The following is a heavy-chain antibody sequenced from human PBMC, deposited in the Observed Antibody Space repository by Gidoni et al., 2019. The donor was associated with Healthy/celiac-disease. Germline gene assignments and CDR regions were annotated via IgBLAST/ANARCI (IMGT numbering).Heavy chain of an antibody. CDR1: GGPISSGSYY. CDR2: IYTSGST. Sequence: QVQLQESGPGLVKPSQTLSLTCTVSGGPISSGSYYWSWIRQPAGKGLEWIGRIYTSGSTNYNPSLKSRVTISVDTSKNQFSLKLSSVTAADTAVYYCASEDSSGWYGIDPWGQGTLVTVSS. V-gene: IGHV4-61*02. CDR3: ASEDSSGWYGIDP. J-gene: IGHJ5*02. D-gene: IGHD6-19*01.